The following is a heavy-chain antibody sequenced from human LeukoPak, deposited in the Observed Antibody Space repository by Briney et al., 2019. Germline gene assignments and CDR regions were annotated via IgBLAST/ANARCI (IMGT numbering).Heavy chain of an antibody. CDR2: ISYTGTYI. J-gene: IGHJ4*02. CDR3: ARLYDDCTRSTCLWYFDY. Sequence: GGSLRLSCAASAFSLNAYNMNWVRQAPGKGLEWVSSISYTGTYIYYADSVKGRFTISRDNAKNSLILQMNSLRAEDTAVYYCARLYDDCTRSTCLWYFDYWGQGTLVTVPS. CDR1: AFSLNAYN. V-gene: IGHV3-21*01. D-gene: IGHD2/OR15-2a*01.